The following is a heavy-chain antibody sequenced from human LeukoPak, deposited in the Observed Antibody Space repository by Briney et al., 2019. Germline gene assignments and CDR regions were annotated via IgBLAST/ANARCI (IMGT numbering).Heavy chain of an antibody. V-gene: IGHV3-21*01. D-gene: IGHD6-13*01. Sequence: GGSLRLSCAASGFTFSSYSMNWVRQAPGKGLEWVSSISSSSSYIYYADSVKGRFTISRDNAKNSLYLQMNSLRAEDTAVYYCARDAGSSWYGPQGLNWFDPWGQGTLVTVSS. CDR1: GFTFSSYS. J-gene: IGHJ5*02. CDR3: ARDAGSSWYGPQGLNWFDP. CDR2: ISSSSSYI.